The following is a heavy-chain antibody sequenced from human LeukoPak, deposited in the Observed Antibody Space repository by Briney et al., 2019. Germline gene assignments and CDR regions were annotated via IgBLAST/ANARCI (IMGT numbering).Heavy chain of an antibody. D-gene: IGHD1-26*01. V-gene: IGHV4-39*01. CDR3: ARHGSITTGAFTY. CDR1: GGSIGRSSYY. J-gene: IGHJ4*02. CDR2: TYYSGDT. Sequence: PSDTLSLTCSVSGGSIGRSSYYWGWTRQPPGKGLEWIGSTYYSGDTYYNPSLKSRVTISVDTSRNQFSLKLGSVTAADTAIYYCARHGSITTGAFTYWGQGTLVTVSS.